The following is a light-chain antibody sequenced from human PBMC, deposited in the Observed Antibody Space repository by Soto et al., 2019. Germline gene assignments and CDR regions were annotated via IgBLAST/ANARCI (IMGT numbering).Light chain of an antibody. CDR2: AAS. V-gene: IGKV1-27*01. CDR3: QNYNSDPKT. CDR1: QGISNS. J-gene: IGKJ1*01. Sequence: DIQMTQSPSSLSASVGDRVIITCRASQGISNSLAWYQQKPGEVPKLLIYAASTLQSGVPSRFSGSGSGTDFTLTISSLQPEDVATYYCQNYNSDPKTFGQGTKVEIK.